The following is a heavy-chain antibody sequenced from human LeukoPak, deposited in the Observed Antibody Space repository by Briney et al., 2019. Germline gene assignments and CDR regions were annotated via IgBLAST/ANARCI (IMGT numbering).Heavy chain of an antibody. CDR2: IHPNGSRT. D-gene: IGHD1-1*01. CDR1: GYTFTGYY. CDR3: ARGSVAGTTGTKGFDY. V-gene: IGHV1-2*06. J-gene: IGHJ4*02. Sequence: ASVKVSCKASGYTFTGYYMHWVRQAPGKGLEWMGHIHPNGSRTSYATKFPGTVTMSRDTSITTAYMELSSLLSDVKAVYYCARGSVAGTTGTKGFDYWGQGTLVTVSS.